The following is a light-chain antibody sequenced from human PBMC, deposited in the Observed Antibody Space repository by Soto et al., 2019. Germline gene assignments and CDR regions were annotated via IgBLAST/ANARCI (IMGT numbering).Light chain of an antibody. CDR3: SSYTSSSTYV. V-gene: IGLV2-14*01. CDR1: SSDVGGYIY. J-gene: IGLJ1*01. Sequence: QSALTQPASVSGSPGQSITISCTGTSSDVGGYIYVSWYQQHPGKAPKLMIYDVSYRSSGVSDRFSGSKSGNTASLTISGLQAEDEADYYCSSYTSSSTYVFGTGTKLTVL. CDR2: DVS.